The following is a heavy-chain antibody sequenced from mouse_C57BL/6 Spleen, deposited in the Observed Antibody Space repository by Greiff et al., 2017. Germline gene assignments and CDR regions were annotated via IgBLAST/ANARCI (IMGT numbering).Heavy chain of an antibody. CDR3: ARGGFTTVVDPYAMDY. Sequence: QVQLKESGAELVRPGTSVKVSCKASGYAFTNYLIEWVKQRPGQGLEWIGVINPGSGGTNYNERFKGKATLTADKSSSTAYMQLSSLTSEDSAVYFCARGGFTTVVDPYAMDYWGQGTSVTVSS. J-gene: IGHJ4*01. V-gene: IGHV1-54*01. D-gene: IGHD1-1*01. CDR2: INPGSGGT. CDR1: GYAFTNYL.